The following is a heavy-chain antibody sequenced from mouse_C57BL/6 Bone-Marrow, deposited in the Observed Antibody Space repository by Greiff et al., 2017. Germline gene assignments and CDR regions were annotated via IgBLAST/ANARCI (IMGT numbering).Heavy chain of an antibody. J-gene: IGHJ2*01. D-gene: IGHD1-1*01. CDR2: IDPSDSYT. V-gene: IGHV1-59*01. CDR3: ARRTTVRGDY. CDR1: GYTFTSYW. Sequence: QVQLQQPGAELVRPGNSLTLSCKASGYTFTSYWMHWVKQRPGQGLEWIGVIDPSDSYTNYNQKFKGKATLTVDTSSSTAYMQLSSLTSEDSAVYYCARRTTVRGDYWGQGTTLTVSS.